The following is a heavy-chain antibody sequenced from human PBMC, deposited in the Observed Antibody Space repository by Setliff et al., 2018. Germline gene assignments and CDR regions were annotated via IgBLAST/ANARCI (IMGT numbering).Heavy chain of an antibody. D-gene: IGHD3-9*01. J-gene: IGHJ5*02. Sequence: ASVKVSCKVSGYTLTELSMHWVRQAPGQRLEWMGWINAGNGNTKYSQKFQGRVTMTRDTSISTAYMELSRLRSDDTAVYYCARSNYDILTRNWFDPWGQGTLVTVSS. CDR1: GYTLTELS. CDR3: ARSNYDILTRNWFDP. V-gene: IGHV1-3*01. CDR2: INAGNGNT.